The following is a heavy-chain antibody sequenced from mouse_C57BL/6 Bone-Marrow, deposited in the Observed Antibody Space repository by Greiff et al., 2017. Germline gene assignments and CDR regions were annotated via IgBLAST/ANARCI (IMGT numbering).Heavy chain of an antibody. V-gene: IGHV8-11*01. D-gene: IGHD1-1*01. CDR1: GFSLSTSGMG. CDR2: IWWNDNK. Sequence: QVTLKVSGPGILQPSQTLSLTCSFSGFSLSTSGMGVGWIHQPSGNGLEWLAHIWWNDNKYYNTALKSRLTISKDTSNNQVFLQIASVDTADTATYYCARISYYGDFDYWGQGTTLTVSS. CDR3: ARISYYGDFDY. J-gene: IGHJ2*01.